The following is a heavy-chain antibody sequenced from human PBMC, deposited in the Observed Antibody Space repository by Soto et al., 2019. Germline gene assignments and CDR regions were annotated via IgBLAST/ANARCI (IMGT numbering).Heavy chain of an antibody. D-gene: IGHD4-17*01. Sequence: SVKVSCKASGGTFSSYAISWVRQAPGQGLEWMGGIIPIFGTANYAQRFQGRVTITADESTSTAYMELSSLRSEDTAVYYCARARFYGGNPDYWGQGTLVTVFS. CDR2: IIPIFGTA. CDR3: ARARFYGGNPDY. J-gene: IGHJ4*02. CDR1: GGTFSSYA. V-gene: IGHV1-69*13.